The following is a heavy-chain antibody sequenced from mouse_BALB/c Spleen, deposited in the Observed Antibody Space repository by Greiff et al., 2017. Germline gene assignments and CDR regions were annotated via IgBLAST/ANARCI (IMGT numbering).Heavy chain of an antibody. J-gene: IGHJ1*01. V-gene: IGHV14-3*02. CDR3: ARTSYYGSSWNFDV. D-gene: IGHD1-1*01. CDR2: IDPANGNT. CDR1: GFNIKDTY. Sequence: VQLQQSGAELVKPGASVKLSCTASGFNIKDTYMHWVKQRPEQGLEWIGRIDPANGNTKYDPKFQGKATITADTSSNTAYLQLSSLTSEDTAVYYCARTSYYGSSWNFDVWGAGTTVTVSS.